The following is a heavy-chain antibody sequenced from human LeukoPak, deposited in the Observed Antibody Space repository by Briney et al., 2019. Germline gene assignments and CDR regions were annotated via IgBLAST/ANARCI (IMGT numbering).Heavy chain of an antibody. V-gene: IGHV3-23*01. Sequence: GGSLRLSCAASGFTFSSYAMSWVRQAPGKGPEWVSAISGSGGSTYYADSVKGRFTISRDNSKNTLYLQMNSLRAGDTAVYYCAKGKYSYYRFDYWGQGTLVTVSS. CDR3: AKGKYSYYRFDY. D-gene: IGHD5-18*01. CDR1: GFTFSSYA. CDR2: ISGSGGST. J-gene: IGHJ4*02.